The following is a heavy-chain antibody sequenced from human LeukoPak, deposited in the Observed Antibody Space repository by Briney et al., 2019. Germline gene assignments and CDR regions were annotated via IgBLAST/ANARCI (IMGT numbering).Heavy chain of an antibody. V-gene: IGHV4-61*02. CDR1: GGSIRSGSYY. D-gene: IGHD5-12*01. Sequence: NPSETLSLTCTVSGGSIRSGSYYWSWIRQPAGMGLEWIGRIYTSGSTDYNPSLKSRVTISVDTSKNQFSLNLSSMTAADTAVCYCARATWPLCCFEYWGQGALVTVSS. CDR2: IYTSGST. J-gene: IGHJ4*02. CDR3: ARATWPLCCFEY.